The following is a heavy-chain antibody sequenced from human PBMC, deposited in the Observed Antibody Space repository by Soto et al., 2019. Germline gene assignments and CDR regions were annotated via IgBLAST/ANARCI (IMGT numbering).Heavy chain of an antibody. CDR2: INPNSGGT. D-gene: IGHD6-19*01. V-gene: IGHV1-2*02. CDR1: GYTFSGFY. CDR3: ASAAVTGTAGLDF. Sequence: ASVKVCCKASGYTFSGFYMHWVRQAPGQGLEWMGWINPNSGGTKSAEKFQGRVTMTRDTSISTAYMELSRLTSDDTAVYYCASAAVTGTAGLDFWGHGTQVTVSS. J-gene: IGHJ4*01.